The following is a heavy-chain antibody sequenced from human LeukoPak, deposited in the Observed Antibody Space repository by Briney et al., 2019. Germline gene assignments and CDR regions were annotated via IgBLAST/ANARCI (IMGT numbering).Heavy chain of an antibody. J-gene: IGHJ4*02. Sequence: PSQTLSLTCAISGDSVSSNSGSWHWIRQSPSRGLEWLGRTYYRSKWYNDYAVSVNSRITINPDASNNQLSLQLNSVTPEDTAVYYCAREKASMLDYWGQGTLVTVSS. CDR3: AREKASMLDY. D-gene: IGHD2/OR15-2a*01. V-gene: IGHV6-1*01. CDR2: TYYRSKWYN. CDR1: GDSVSSNSGS.